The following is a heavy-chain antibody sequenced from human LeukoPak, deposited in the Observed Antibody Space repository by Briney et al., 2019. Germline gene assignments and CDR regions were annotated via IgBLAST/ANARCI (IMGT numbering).Heavy chain of an antibody. CDR2: IWYDGSNK. D-gene: IGHD3-10*01. J-gene: IGHJ4*02. V-gene: IGHV3-33*01. Sequence: GRSLRLSCAASGFTFSSYGMHWVRQAPGKGLERVAVIWYDGSNKCYADSVKGRFTISRDNSKNTLYLQMNSLRAEDTAVYYCARDRRRYYGSGSYWADYWGQGTLVTVSS. CDR1: GFTFSSYG. CDR3: ARDRRRYYGSGSYWADY.